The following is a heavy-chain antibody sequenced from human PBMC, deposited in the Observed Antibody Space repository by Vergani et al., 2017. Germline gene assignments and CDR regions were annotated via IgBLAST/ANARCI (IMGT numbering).Heavy chain of an antibody. CDR1: GGSFSAYY. Sequence: QVQLQQWGAGLLKPSETLSLTCAVYGGSFSAYYWIWIRQPPGKGLEWFGEINHSGSTNYNPSLKSRVTISVDTSKNQFALKLSSVTAADTAVYYCARNLYVWGSYRKIDYWGQGTLVTVSS. CDR3: ARNLYVWGSYRKIDY. CDR2: INHSGST. J-gene: IGHJ4*02. D-gene: IGHD3-16*02. V-gene: IGHV4-34*01.